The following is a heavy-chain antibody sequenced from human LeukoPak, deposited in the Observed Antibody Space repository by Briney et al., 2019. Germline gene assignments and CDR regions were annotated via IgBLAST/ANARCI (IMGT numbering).Heavy chain of an antibody. Sequence: GGSLRLSCAASGFTVSSNYMSWVRQAPGKGLEWVSVIYSGGSTYYADSVKGRFTISRDNSKNTLYLQMINLRPEDTAVYYCARDRKESGYSALDYWGQGTLVTVSS. J-gene: IGHJ4*02. CDR1: GFTVSSNY. CDR2: IYSGGST. V-gene: IGHV3-53*05. D-gene: IGHD5-12*01. CDR3: ARDRKESGYSALDY.